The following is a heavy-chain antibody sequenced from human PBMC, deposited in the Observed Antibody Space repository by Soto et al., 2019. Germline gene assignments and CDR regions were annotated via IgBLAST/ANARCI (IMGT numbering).Heavy chain of an antibody. J-gene: IGHJ4*02. CDR3: ARGPTGRLDY. V-gene: IGHV3-33*01. CDR1: GFTFKNYG. D-gene: IGHD4-17*01. Sequence: QVQLVESGGGVVQPGKSLRLSCAASGFTFKNYGMHWVRQAPGKGLEWVTYIWSDQRHYIDSVKGRFTISRDDSKSMLYLQMDSLRAEDTALYYCARGPTGRLDYWGQGTLVTVSS. CDR2: IWSDQR.